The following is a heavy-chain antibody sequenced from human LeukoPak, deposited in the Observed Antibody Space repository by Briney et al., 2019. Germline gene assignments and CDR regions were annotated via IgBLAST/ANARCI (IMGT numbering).Heavy chain of an antibody. V-gene: IGHV3-23*01. CDR2: ISGSGGST. J-gene: IGHJ4*02. Sequence: GSLRLSCAASGFTFSSYSMNWVRQAPGKGLEWVSAISGSGGSTYYADSVKGRFTISRDNSKNTLYLQMNSLRAEDTAVYYCAKEGDCGGDCYYFDYWGQGTLVTVSS. CDR1: GFTFSSYS. CDR3: AKEGDCGGDCYYFDY. D-gene: IGHD2-21*02.